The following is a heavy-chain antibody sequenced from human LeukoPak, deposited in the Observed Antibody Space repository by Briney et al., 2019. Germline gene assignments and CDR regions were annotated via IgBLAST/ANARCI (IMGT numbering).Heavy chain of an antibody. V-gene: IGHV1-69*05. D-gene: IGHD2-2*02. CDR2: IIPIFGTA. CDR1: GGTFSSYA. J-gene: IGHJ6*03. CDR3: AVVPAAIGYYYMDV. Sequence: ASVKLSCEASGGTFSSYAMSWVRQAPGQGLEWMGRIIPIFGTANYAQKFQGRVTITTDESTSTPYMELSSLRSEDTAVYYCAVVPAAIGYYYMDVWGKGSTVTVSS.